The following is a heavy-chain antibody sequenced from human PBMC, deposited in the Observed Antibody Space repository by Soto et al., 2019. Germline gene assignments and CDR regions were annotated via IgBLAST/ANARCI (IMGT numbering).Heavy chain of an antibody. CDR1: GFTFSTYA. D-gene: IGHD3-22*01. V-gene: IGHV3-30-3*01. CDR2: VSVDGSLE. Sequence: QVQLVESGGGVVQPGGSLRLSCVASGFTFSTYAIHWVRQAPGKGLEWVALVSVDGSLEYYADSVKGRCTVSRDNSKSTLYFQSNSQRPEDTAFDYCERRRPGSGYYFDHWGQGTLVTVSS. J-gene: IGHJ4*02. CDR3: ERRRPGSGYYFDH.